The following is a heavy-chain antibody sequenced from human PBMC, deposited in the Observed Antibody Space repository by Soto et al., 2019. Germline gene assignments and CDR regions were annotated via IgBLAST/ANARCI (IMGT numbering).Heavy chain of an antibody. J-gene: IGHJ6*02. D-gene: IGHD1-1*01. V-gene: IGHV3-30*03. Sequence: QVQLVESGGGVVQPGRSLRLSCVGSGFTFSSYGIHWVRQAPGKGLEWVAVVSYDGRGKYYADSVKGRFTISRDNSKNTLYLQMNTLGVEDTAVYHCARDAEAYVNVMGTIRSGYYYHGLDVWGQGTTGFVSS. CDR3: ARDAEAYVNVMGTIRSGYYYHGLDV. CDR1: GFTFSSYG. CDR2: VSYDGRGK.